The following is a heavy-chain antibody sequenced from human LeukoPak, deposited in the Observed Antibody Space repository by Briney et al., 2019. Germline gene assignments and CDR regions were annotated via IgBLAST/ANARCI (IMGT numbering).Heavy chain of an antibody. J-gene: IGHJ3*02. V-gene: IGHV1-18*04. D-gene: IGHD3-10*01. CDR3: ARKDSADAFDI. CDR2: ISAYNGNT. Sequence: ASVKVSCKASGYTFTGHYMHWVRQAPGQGIEWMGWISAYNGNTNYAQKLQGRVTMTTDTSTSTAYMELRSLRSDDTAVYYCARKDSADAFDIWGQGTMVTVSS. CDR1: GYTFTGHY.